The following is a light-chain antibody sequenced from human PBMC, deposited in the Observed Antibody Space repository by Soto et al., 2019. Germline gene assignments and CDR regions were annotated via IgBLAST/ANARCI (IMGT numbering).Light chain of an antibody. CDR3: QQGSNWYT. CDR1: QSVSSTC. CDR2: SAA. V-gene: IGKV3-11*01. J-gene: IGKJ2*01. Sequence: EIVLTQSPATLSLSPGERATLSCRASQSVSSTCLAWYQQKPGQAPRLLIYSAAIRATGIPARFSGSGSGTDFTLTISSLEHEDFAGYSCQQGSNWYTFGQRTKLEIK.